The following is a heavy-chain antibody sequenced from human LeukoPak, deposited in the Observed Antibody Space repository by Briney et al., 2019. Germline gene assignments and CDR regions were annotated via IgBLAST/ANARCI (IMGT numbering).Heavy chain of an antibody. CDR2: IYGGGGT. J-gene: IGHJ4*02. V-gene: IGHV3-53*01. Sequence: GGSLRLSCAASGFTVSSNYMSWVRQAPGKGLEWVSVIYGGGGTYYADSVKGRFTISRDNAKNSLYLQMNSLRAEDTAVYYCARDLDYWGQGTLVTVSS. CDR3: ARDLDY. CDR1: GFTVSSNY.